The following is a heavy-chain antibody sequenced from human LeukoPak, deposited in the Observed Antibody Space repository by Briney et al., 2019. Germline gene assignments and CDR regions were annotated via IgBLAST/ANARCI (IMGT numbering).Heavy chain of an antibody. CDR1: GGSFSGYY. Sequence: SETLSPTCAVYGGSFSGYYWSWIRQPPGKGLEWIGEINHSGSTNYNPSLKSRVTIPVDTSKNQFSLKLSSVTAADTAVYYCASTRYSYAGDYWGQGTLVTVSS. J-gene: IGHJ4*02. CDR3: ASTRYSYAGDY. CDR2: INHSGST. D-gene: IGHD2-2*01. V-gene: IGHV4-34*01.